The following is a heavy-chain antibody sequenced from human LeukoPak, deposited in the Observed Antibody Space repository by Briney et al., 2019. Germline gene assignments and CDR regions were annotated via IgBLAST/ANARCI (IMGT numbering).Heavy chain of an antibody. V-gene: IGHV3-30*03. D-gene: IGHD4-17*01. CDR2: ISYDGSNK. CDR3: ARATGFDY. Sequence: GGSLRLSCAASGFTFSSYGMHWVRQAPGEGLEWVAVISYDGSNKYYADSVKGRFAISRDNSKNTLYLQMNSLRAEDTAVYYCARATGFDYWGQGTLVTVSS. J-gene: IGHJ4*02. CDR1: GFTFSSYG.